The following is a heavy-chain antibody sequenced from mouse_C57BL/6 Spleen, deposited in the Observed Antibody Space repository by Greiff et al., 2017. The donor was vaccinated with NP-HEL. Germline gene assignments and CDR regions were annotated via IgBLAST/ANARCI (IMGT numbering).Heavy chain of an antibody. D-gene: IGHD1-1*01. J-gene: IGHJ4*01. V-gene: IGHV1-61*01. CDR2: IYPSDSET. CDR1: GYTFTSYW. CDR3: ARPLDYYGSSPYAMDY. Sequence: QVQLQQPGAELVRPGSSVKLSCKASGYTFTSYWMDWVKQRPGQGLEWIGNIYPSDSETHYNQKFKDKATLTVDKSSSTAYMQLSSLTSEDSAVYYCARPLDYYGSSPYAMDYWGKGTSVTVSS.